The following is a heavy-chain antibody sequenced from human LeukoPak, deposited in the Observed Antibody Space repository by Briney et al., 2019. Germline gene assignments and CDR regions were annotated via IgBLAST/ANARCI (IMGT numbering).Heavy chain of an antibody. J-gene: IGHJ3*01. V-gene: IGHV3-74*01. D-gene: IGHD1-14*01. CDR2: INADGNTT. Sequence: HTGRSLRLSCAASGFTFGNSWVHWVRQAPGKGLVWVSLINADGNTTTYADSVKGRFTISRDNARNTVSLQMNSLTIEDTAVYYCVVVVEPPDSDGFDVWGQGTMITVSS. CDR3: VVVVEPPDSDGFDV. CDR1: GFTFGNSW.